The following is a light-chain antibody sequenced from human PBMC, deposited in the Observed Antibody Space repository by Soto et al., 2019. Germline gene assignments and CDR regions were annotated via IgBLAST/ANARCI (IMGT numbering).Light chain of an antibody. CDR1: SSDVGSYNL. V-gene: IGLV2-23*01. CDR3: SSSAGSSLGV. CDR2: EGS. Sequence: QSALTQPTSVSGSPGQSVTISCTGTSSDVGSYNLVSWYQQHPGKAPKLMIYEGSKRPSGVANRFSGSKSNNTASLTISGLEDDDEDDYYCSSSAGSSLGVFGGGTKLTVL. J-gene: IGLJ3*02.